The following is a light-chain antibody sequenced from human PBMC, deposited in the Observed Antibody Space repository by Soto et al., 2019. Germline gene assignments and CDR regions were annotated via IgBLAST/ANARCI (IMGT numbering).Light chain of an antibody. CDR1: SSDVGSYNS. Sequence: QSVLAQPASVSGSPGQSITISCTGTSSDVGSYNSVSWYQQYPGKAPTLMIHDVSNRPSGVSNRFSGSKSGNTASLTISGLQAEDEADYYCSSFTSSSSYVFGNGTKLTVL. J-gene: IGLJ1*01. CDR3: SSFTSSSSYV. V-gene: IGLV2-14*03. CDR2: DVS.